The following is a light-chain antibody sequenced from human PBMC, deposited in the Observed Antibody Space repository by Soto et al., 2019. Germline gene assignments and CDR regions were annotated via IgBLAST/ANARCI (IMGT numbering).Light chain of an antibody. V-gene: IGLV1-44*01. CDR1: SSNIGSNT. Sequence: QSVLTQPPSASGTPGPRVTLSCSGSSSNIGSNTVNWYQQLPGTAPKVLIYSNNQRPSGVPDRCSGSKSGTSASLAISGLQSEDEADYYCAAWDDSLNGVVFGGGTKRTVL. CDR2: SNN. CDR3: AAWDDSLNGVV. J-gene: IGLJ2*01.